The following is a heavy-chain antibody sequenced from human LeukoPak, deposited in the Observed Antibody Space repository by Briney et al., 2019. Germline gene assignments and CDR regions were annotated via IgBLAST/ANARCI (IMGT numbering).Heavy chain of an antibody. CDR2: INPSGGST. J-gene: IGHJ4*02. CDR3: ARELRVVGATSRAMSGY. CDR1: GYTFSSYY. V-gene: IGHV1-46*01. D-gene: IGHD1-26*01. Sequence: RASVKVSCKASGYTFSSYYMHWVRQAPGQGLEWMGIINPSGGSTTYAQKFQGRVTMTRDKSTSTVYMELSSLRSEDAAVYYCARELRVVGATSRAMSGYWGQGTLVTVSS.